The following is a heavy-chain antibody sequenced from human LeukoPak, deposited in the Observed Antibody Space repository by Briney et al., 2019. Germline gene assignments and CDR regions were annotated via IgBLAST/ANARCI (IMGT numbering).Heavy chain of an antibody. CDR3: AREDRVNYDFWSGYYYGMDV. V-gene: IGHV4-4*07. CDR2: IYTSGST. D-gene: IGHD3-3*01. J-gene: IGHJ6*02. Sequence: SETLSLTCTVSGGSISSYYWSWIRQPAGKGLEWIGRIYTSGSTNYNPSLKSRVTISVDTSKNQFSLKLSSVTAADTAVYYCAREDRVNYDFWSGYYYGMDVWGQGTTVTVSS. CDR1: GGSISSYY.